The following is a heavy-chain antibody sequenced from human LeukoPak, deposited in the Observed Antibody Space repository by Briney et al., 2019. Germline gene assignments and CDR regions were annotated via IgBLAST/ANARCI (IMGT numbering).Heavy chain of an antibody. CDR1: GGSISSYY. CDR2: MYYSGST. J-gene: IGHJ6*03. Sequence: SETLSLTCTVSGGSISSYYWSWLRQPPGKGLEWIGYMYYSGSTNYNPSLKSRVTISVDTSKNQFSLKLSSVTAADTAVYYCARAPLYSSSSYYYYMDVWGKGTTVTVSS. D-gene: IGHD6-13*01. V-gene: IGHV4-59*01. CDR3: ARAPLYSSSSYYYYMDV.